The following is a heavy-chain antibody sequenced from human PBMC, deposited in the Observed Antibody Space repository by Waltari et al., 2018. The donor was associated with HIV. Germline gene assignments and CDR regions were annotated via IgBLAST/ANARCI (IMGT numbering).Heavy chain of an antibody. Sequence: EVQLAESGGGLVQPEWYLRLPCAASGFTFSSYWMHWVRHARGKGLVWVSRINSDGSSTSYADSVKGRFTISRDNAKNTLYLQMNSLRAEDTAVYYCARGVGDFDYWGQGTLVTVSS. CDR3: ARGVGDFDY. J-gene: IGHJ4*02. CDR2: INSDGSST. CDR1: GFTFSSYW. V-gene: IGHV3-74*02. D-gene: IGHD1-26*01.